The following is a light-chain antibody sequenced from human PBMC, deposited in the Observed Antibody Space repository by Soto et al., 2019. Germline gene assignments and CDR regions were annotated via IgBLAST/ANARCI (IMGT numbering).Light chain of an antibody. CDR2: EVT. CDR1: SSDVGAYHY. J-gene: IGLJ2*01. V-gene: IGLV2-14*01. Sequence: ALTQPASVSGSPGQSITISCTGTSSDVGAYHYVSWYQQHPGKAPKVMIYEVTNRPSGVSNRFSASKSGNTASLTISGLQAEDEADYYCSSFTSSSPPVIFGGGTKLTVL. CDR3: SSFTSSSPPVI.